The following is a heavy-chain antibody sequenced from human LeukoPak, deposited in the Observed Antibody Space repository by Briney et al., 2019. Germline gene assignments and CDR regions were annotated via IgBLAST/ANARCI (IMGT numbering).Heavy chain of an antibody. Sequence: GGSLRLSCAASGFTFTNYAMSWVRQAPGKGLEWVSTISGTGGSTYYADSVKGRFTISRDNSKNTLYLQMNSLRAEDTAVYYCAELGITMIGGVWGKGTTVTISS. V-gene: IGHV3-23*01. CDR2: ISGTGGST. J-gene: IGHJ6*04. CDR1: GFTFTNYA. D-gene: IGHD3-10*02. CDR3: AELGITMIGGV.